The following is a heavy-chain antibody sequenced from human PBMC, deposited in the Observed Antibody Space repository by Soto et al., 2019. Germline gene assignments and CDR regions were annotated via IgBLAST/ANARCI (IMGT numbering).Heavy chain of an antibody. D-gene: IGHD6-19*01. CDR1: GFTFRSYA. Sequence: EVQLVESGGGLVQPGGSLRLSCAASGFTFRSYAMSWVRQALGKGLEWVSSISGSGGSAFYVDSVKGRFTISRDNSKNTLQLQMNSLRADDTAIYYCAKDTAVSGTFVVTFDSWGQGSLVTVSS. J-gene: IGHJ4*02. CDR2: ISGSGGSA. CDR3: AKDTAVSGTFVVTFDS. V-gene: IGHV3-23*04.